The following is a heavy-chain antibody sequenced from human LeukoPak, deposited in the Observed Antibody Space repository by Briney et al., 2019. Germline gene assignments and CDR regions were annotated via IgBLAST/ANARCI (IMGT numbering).Heavy chain of an antibody. Sequence: GGSLRLSCAASGFTFSSYWMHWVRQAPGKGLVWVSRINSDGSSTSYADSVKGRFTISRDNAKNTLYLQMNSLRAEDTAVYYCARDGIAVAGTSSYFDYWGQGTLVTVSS. CDR2: INSDGSST. J-gene: IGHJ4*02. D-gene: IGHD6-19*01. CDR3: ARDGIAVAGTSSYFDY. CDR1: GFTFSSYW. V-gene: IGHV3-74*01.